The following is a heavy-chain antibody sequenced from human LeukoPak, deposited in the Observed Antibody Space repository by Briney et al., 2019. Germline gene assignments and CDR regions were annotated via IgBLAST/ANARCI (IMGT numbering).Heavy chain of an antibody. J-gene: IGHJ6*03. CDR1: GFTFSDYY. CDR2: ISSSGSTI. CDR3: AREGGYCSGGSCYQDDYYYYMDV. D-gene: IGHD2-15*01. V-gene: IGHV3-11*01. Sequence: GGSLRLSCAASGFTFSDYYMSWIRQAPGKGLEWVSYISSSGSTIYYADSVKGRFTISRDNAKNSLYLQMNSLRAEDTAVYYCAREGGYCSGGSCYQDDYYYYMDVWGKGTTVTVSS.